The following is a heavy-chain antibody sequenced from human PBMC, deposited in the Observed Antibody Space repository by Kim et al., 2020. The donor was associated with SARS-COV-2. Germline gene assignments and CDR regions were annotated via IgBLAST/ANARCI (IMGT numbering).Heavy chain of an antibody. J-gene: IGHJ2*01. CDR1: GGSLSDYH. Sequence: SETLSPTCAVYGGSLSDYHWGWIRQPPGKGLEWIGEIDHSGSTQDNPSLKSRVTISIDTSKNQFSLKLSSVTAADTAVYYCAREVSRWYSYGTYYWNFDLWGRGTLVTVSS. V-gene: IGHV4-34*01. CDR3: AREVSRWYSYGTYYWNFDL. CDR2: IDHSGST. D-gene: IGHD5-18*01.